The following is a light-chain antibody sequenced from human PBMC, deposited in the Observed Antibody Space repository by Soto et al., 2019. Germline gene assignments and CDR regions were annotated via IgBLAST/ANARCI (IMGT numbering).Light chain of an antibody. Sequence: QSVLTQPPSVSAAQGQNVTISCSGTSSNIGNNYVSWYQHLPGTAPKILIYDNNKRPSGIPDGFSGFKSGTSATLSITGLQTGDEADYSPGPLDTSLSVFYDFGSRTKVTV. CDR1: SSNIGNNY. J-gene: IGLJ1*01. CDR2: DNN. V-gene: IGLV1-51*01. CDR3: GPLDTSLSVFYD.